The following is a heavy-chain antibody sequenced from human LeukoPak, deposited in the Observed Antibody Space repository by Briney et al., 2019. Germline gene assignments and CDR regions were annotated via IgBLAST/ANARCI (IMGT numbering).Heavy chain of an antibody. CDR3: AKDPEQWPSLAFDY. J-gene: IGHJ4*02. D-gene: IGHD6-19*01. CDR2: ISYDGSNK. Sequence: PGGSLRLSCAASGFTFSSYGMHWVRQAPGKGLEWVAVISYDGSNKYYADSVKGRFTISRDNSKNTLYLQMNSLRAEDTAVYYCAKDPEQWPSLAFDYWGQGTLVTVSS. CDR1: GFTFSSYG. V-gene: IGHV3-30*18.